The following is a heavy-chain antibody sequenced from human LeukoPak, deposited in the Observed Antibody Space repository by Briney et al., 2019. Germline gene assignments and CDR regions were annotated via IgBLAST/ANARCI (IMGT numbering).Heavy chain of an antibody. Sequence: PGGSLRLLCAVSGFTFSGYAMHWVRQAPGEGLEHVSTINTDGGSTYYAKSVKGRFTISRVNSKNTLYLQMGSLRAEDMAVYYCARREREGYYYVDYCGQGTLVTVSS. CDR3: ARREREGYYYVDY. J-gene: IGHJ4*02. CDR1: GFTFSGYA. CDR2: INTDGGST. D-gene: IGHD5-24*01. V-gene: IGHV3-64*01.